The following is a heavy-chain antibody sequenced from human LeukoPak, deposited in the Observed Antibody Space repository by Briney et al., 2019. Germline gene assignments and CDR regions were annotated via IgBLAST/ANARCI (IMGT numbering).Heavy chain of an antibody. CDR3: TTVTVGTTIRDYYYYYMDV. V-gene: IGHV3-15*01. CDR2: IKSKTDGGTT. Sequence: GGSLRLSCAASGFTFSNAWMSWVRQAPGKGLEWVGRIKSKTDGGTTDYAAPVKGRFTISRDDSKNTLYLQMNSLKTEDTAVYYCTTVTVGTTIRDYYYYYMDVWGKGTTVTVSS. J-gene: IGHJ6*03. D-gene: IGHD1-26*01. CDR1: GFTFSNAW.